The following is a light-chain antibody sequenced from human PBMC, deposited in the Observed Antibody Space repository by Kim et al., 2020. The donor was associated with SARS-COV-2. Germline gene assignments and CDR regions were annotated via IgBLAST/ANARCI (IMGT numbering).Light chain of an antibody. V-gene: IGLV3-19*01. CDR1: SRRSYY. CDR2: GKN. J-gene: IGLJ2*01. Sequence: VDLGQTVRITCKGDSRRSYYATWYQQKPGQAPILVIYGKNNRPSGIPDRFSGSSAGNTASLTITGTQAGDEADYYCNSRDSNDNVVFGGGTQLTVL. CDR3: NSRDSNDNVV.